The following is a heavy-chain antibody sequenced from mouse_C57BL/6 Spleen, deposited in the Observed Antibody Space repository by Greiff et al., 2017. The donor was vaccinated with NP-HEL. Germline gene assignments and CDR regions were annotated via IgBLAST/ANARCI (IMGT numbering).Heavy chain of an antibody. V-gene: IGHV1-26*01. D-gene: IGHD2-4*01. J-gene: IGHJ4*01. CDR3: AREGPIYYDYDGRGGYAMDY. CDR2: INPNNGGT. CDR1: GYTFTDYY. Sequence: EVQLQQSGPELVKPGASVKISCKASGYTFTDYYMNWVKQSHGKSLEWIGDINPNNGGTSYNQKFKGKATLTVDKSSSTAYMELRSLTSEDSAVYYCAREGPIYYDYDGRGGYAMDYWGQGTSVTVSS.